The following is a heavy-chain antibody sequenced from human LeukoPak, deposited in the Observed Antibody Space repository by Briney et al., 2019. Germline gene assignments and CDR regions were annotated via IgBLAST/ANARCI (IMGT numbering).Heavy chain of an antibody. V-gene: IGHV1-2*02. D-gene: IGHD6-6*01. CDR3: ARVPSSSPIPYYFDY. CDR2: INPNSGGT. Sequence: ASVKVSCKASGYTFTGYYMHWVRQAPGQGPEWMGWINPNSGGTNYAQKFQGRVTMTRDTSISTAYMELSRLRSDDTAVYYCARVPSSSPIPYYFDYWGQGTLVTVSS. CDR1: GYTFTGYY. J-gene: IGHJ4*02.